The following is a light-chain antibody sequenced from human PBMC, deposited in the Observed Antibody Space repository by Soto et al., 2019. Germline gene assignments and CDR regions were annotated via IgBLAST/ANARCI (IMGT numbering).Light chain of an antibody. CDR1: PTASPK. CDR3: QHYGGSPIT. CDR2: GAP. J-gene: IGKJ5*01. Sequence: EIVDLRCPGILKMNPGERASRACRATPTASPKLAWYQQNPGQAPRLLISGAPSRATGIPDRFSRSGAGTDFTLTISRLEPEDFALYYCQHYGGSPITFGQGTRLEI. V-gene: IGKV3-20*01.